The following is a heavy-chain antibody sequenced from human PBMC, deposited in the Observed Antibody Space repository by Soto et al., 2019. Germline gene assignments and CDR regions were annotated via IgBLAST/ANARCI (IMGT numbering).Heavy chain of an antibody. Sequence: QVQLVESGGGVVPPGGSLRLSCAASGFTFRVFGMHWVRQAPGKGPGWVAVISYEGNNKHYADSVKGRFSISRDNAKNTLSLLMDSLRPEDTALYYCAKTITLSPSDDSRGRGALIDHWGQGTLVTVSS. D-gene: IGHD6-19*01. CDR1: GFTFRVFG. V-gene: IGHV3-30*18. CDR2: ISYEGNNK. CDR3: AKTITLSPSDDSRGRGALIDH. J-gene: IGHJ4*02.